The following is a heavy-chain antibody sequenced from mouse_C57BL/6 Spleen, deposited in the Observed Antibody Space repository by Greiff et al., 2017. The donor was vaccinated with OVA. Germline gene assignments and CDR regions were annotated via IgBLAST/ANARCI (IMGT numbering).Heavy chain of an antibody. D-gene: IGHD1-1*01. J-gene: IGHJ3*01. CDR3: ARGYSISPAWFAY. CDR2: IYPGSGST. Sequence: QVQLQQPGAELVKPGASVKMSCKASGYTFTSYWITWVKQRPGQGLEWIGDIYPGSGSTNYNEKFKSKATLTLDTSSSTAHMQLSSLTSEDSAVYYCARGYSISPAWFAYWGQGTLVTVSA. CDR1: GYTFTSYW. V-gene: IGHV1-55*01.